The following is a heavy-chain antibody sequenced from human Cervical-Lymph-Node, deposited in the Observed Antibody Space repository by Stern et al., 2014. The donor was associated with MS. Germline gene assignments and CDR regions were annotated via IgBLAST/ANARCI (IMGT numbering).Heavy chain of an antibody. CDR1: GFKFSIYW. J-gene: IGHJ4*02. Sequence: EVQLVESGAELIRPGESLKISCKGSGFKFSIYWIAWVRQMPGKGLEWMGIIYPGAAATRYSPSFQGQVTMSADNSTSTAYLQWSSLNASDTAMYFCARQTTAWASDVWGQGTLVTVSS. V-gene: IGHV5-51*01. CDR3: ARQTTAWASDV. CDR2: IYPGAAAT. D-gene: IGHD1-14*01.